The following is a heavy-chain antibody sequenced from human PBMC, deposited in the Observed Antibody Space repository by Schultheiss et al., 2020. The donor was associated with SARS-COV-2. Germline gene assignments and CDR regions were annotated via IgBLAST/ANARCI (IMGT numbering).Heavy chain of an antibody. Sequence: GGSLRLSCAASGFTFSTYGMQWVRQAPGKGLEWVAVIWYDGSNKYYADSVKGRFTISRDNSKNTLYLQMNSLRAEDTAVYYCARSGLWFGELSHYYYYGMDVWGQGTTVTVSS. J-gene: IGHJ6*02. V-gene: IGHV3-33*01. CDR1: GFTFSTYG. CDR3: ARSGLWFGELSHYYYYGMDV. D-gene: IGHD3-10*01. CDR2: IWYDGSNK.